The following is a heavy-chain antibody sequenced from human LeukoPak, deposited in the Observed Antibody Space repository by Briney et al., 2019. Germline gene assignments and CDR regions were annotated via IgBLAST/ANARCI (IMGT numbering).Heavy chain of an antibody. Sequence: PGGSLRLPCAASGFSFSSYAMHWVRQAPGKGLEWVAVISYDGSNKYYADSVKGRFTISRDNSKNTLYLQMNSLRAEDTAVYYCARDNNRAVAATGYFDYWGQGTLVTVSS. CDR1: GFSFSSYA. V-gene: IGHV3-30*04. CDR2: ISYDGSNK. J-gene: IGHJ4*02. D-gene: IGHD6-19*01. CDR3: ARDNNRAVAATGYFDY.